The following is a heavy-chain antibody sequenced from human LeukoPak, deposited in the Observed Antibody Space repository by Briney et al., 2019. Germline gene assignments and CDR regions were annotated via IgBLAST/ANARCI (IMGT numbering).Heavy chain of an antibody. CDR1: GGSISSHY. CDR3: ARSYSNYLRAFDS. J-gene: IGHJ3*02. V-gene: IGHV4-59*11. Sequence: SETLSLTCTVSGGSISSHYWSWIRQPPGKRLEWLGYIYYSGSTDYNPSLKSRVTISVDTSKNQFSLKLSSVTAADTAVYYCARSYSNYLRAFDSWGQGTMVTVS. CDR2: IYYSGST. D-gene: IGHD4-11*01.